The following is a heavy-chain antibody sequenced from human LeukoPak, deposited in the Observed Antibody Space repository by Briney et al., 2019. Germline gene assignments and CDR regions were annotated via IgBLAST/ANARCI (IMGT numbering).Heavy chain of an antibody. CDR3: ARDGGYGSGSQWLNAFDI. V-gene: IGHV3-13*04. D-gene: IGHD3-10*01. CDR2: IGTAGDT. J-gene: IGHJ3*02. CDR1: GFTFSSYD. Sequence: SGGSLRLSCAASGFTFSSYDMHWVRQATGKGLEWVSAIGTAGDTYYPGSVKGRFTISRENAKNSLYLQMNSLRAGDTAVYYCARDGGYGSGSQWLNAFDIWGQGTMVTVSS.